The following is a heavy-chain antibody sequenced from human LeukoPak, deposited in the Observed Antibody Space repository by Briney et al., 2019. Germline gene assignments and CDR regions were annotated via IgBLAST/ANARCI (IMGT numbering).Heavy chain of an antibody. J-gene: IGHJ3*02. CDR2: VYRSGQS. Sequence: SQTLSLTCSVSGDSTVGYYWGWIRQSPGRAPEWLAYVYRSGQSDYNSSLRGRVTVSLDRSKTQVSLRLRSLTAADTAIYYCASGKYYYDDSASVNRASRTAFHIWAQGTMVLVSS. CDR3: ASGKYYYDDSASVNRASRTAFHI. V-gene: IGHV4-59*12. CDR1: GDSTVGYY. D-gene: IGHD3-22*01.